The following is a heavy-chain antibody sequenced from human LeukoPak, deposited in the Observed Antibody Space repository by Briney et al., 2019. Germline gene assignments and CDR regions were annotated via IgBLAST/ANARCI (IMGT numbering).Heavy chain of an antibody. CDR3: ARGLASRAGGGYSDGFDY. CDR2: IYTSGCN. Sequence: SQTLSLTCTVSGGSISSGSYYWSWIRQPAGKGLEWIGRIYTSGCNIYNPSLKSRVPLSIKTFKNHVSPKMRPADAADPAVLYCARGLASRAGGGYSDGFDYWGQGALVTVSS. CDR1: GGSISSGSYY. V-gene: IGHV4-61*02. D-gene: IGHD2-21*02. J-gene: IGHJ4*02.